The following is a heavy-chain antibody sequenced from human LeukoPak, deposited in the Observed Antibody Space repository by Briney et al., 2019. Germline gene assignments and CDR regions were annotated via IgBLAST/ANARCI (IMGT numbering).Heavy chain of an antibody. CDR2: INPNSGRT. Sequence: ASVKVSCKASGYTFTGYYMHWVRQAPGQGLEWMGWINPNSGRTNYAQKFQGRVTMTRDTSISTAYMELSRLRSDDTAVYYCAREYSGSDSGGYFDYWGQGTLVTVFS. V-gene: IGHV1-2*02. J-gene: IGHJ4*02. D-gene: IGHD5-12*01. CDR3: AREYSGSDSGGYFDY. CDR1: GYTFTGYY.